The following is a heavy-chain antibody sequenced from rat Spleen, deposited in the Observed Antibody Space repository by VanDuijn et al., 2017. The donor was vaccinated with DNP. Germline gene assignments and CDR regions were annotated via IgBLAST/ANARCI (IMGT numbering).Heavy chain of an antibody. CDR3: ARPDD. CDR2: ISTGGGNT. Sequence: EVQLVESGGGLVQPGRSMKLSCVASGFTFSHYYMAWVRQAPTKGLEWVASISTGGGNTYYRDSVKGRFNISRDNAKSTLYLQMDSLRSEETATYYCARPDDWGQGTLVTVSS. J-gene: IGHJ3*01. V-gene: IGHV5S11*01. CDR1: GFTFSHYY.